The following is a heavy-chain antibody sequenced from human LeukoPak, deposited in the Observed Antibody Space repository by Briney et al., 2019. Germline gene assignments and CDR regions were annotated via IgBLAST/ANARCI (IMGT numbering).Heavy chain of an antibody. V-gene: IGHV1-8*03. J-gene: IGHJ3*02. CDR2: VNPNSGNT. Sequence: ASVKVSCKASGYTFTSYDINWVRQATGQGLEWMGWVNPNSGNTGYAQKFQGRVTITRNTSISTAYMELSSLRSEDTAVYYCARQGSGWYNAFDIWGQGTMVTVSS. CDR1: GYTFTSYD. CDR3: ARQGSGWYNAFDI. D-gene: IGHD6-19*01.